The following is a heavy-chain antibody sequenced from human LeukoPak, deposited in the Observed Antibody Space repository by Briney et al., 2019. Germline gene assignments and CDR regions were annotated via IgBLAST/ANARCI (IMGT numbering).Heavy chain of an antibody. Sequence: SETLSLTCTVSCGSISSSSHYWGWIRQPPGKGLEWIGSIYYSGSTYYNPSLKSRVTISVDTSKNQFSLKLSSVTAADTAVYYCARLTKNDSGSFRFGKKKRGYMDVWGKGTTVTISS. J-gene: IGHJ6*03. CDR2: IYYSGST. D-gene: IGHD3-10*01. CDR3: ARLTKNDSGSFRFGKKKRGYMDV. V-gene: IGHV4-39*07. CDR1: CGSISSSSHY.